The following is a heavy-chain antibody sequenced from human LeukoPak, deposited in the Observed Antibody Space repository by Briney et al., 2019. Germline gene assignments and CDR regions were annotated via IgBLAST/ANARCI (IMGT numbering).Heavy chain of an antibody. Sequence: GGSLRLSCAASGFTFSSYAMHWVRQAPGKGLEFVSGISSDGDRTNYVSSVRGRFIISRGNSKNTLDLQMGSLRGDDMAVYYCARGGRSGSHDKFDYWGQGTLVTVSS. CDR1: GFTFSSYA. D-gene: IGHD1-26*01. CDR3: ARGGRSGSHDKFDY. CDR2: ISSDGDRT. J-gene: IGHJ4*02. V-gene: IGHV3-64*01.